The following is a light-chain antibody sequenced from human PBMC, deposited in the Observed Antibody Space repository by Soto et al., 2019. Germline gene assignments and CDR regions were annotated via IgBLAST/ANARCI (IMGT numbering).Light chain of an antibody. CDR2: GNS. J-gene: IGLJ1*01. CDR3: QSYDSSLSGSGV. CDR1: SSNIGAGYD. V-gene: IGLV1-40*01. Sequence: QSVLTQPPSVSGAPGQRVTISCTGSSSNIGAGYDVHWYQQLPGTAPKLLTYGNSNRPSGVPDRFSGSKPGTSASLAITGLQAEDEADYYCQSYDSSLSGSGVFGTGTKVTVL.